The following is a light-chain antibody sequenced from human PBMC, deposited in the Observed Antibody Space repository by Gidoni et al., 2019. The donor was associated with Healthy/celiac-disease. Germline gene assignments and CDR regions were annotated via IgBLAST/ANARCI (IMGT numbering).Light chain of an antibody. CDR2: GAS. V-gene: IGKV3-20*01. CDR1: QSVSSSY. Sequence: EIVLTQSPGTLFLSPGERATLSCRASQSVSSSYLAWYQQKPGQAPRLLIYGASSRATGIPDRFSGSGSGTDFTLTISRLEPEDFAVYYCQQYGSSPFTFGSGTKVDIK. CDR3: QQYGSSPFT. J-gene: IGKJ3*01.